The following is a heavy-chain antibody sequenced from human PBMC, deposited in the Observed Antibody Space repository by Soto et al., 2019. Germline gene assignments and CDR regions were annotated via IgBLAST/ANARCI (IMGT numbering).Heavy chain of an antibody. V-gene: IGHV4-30-2*01. Sequence: SETLSLTCAVSGGSISSGGYSWSWIRQPPGKGLEWIGYIYHSGSTYYNPSLKSRVTISVDRSKNQFSLKLSSVTAADTAVYYCARQPARIAAAGPYFDYWGQGTLVTAPQ. D-gene: IGHD6-13*01. J-gene: IGHJ4*02. CDR3: ARQPARIAAAGPYFDY. CDR2: IYHSGST. CDR1: GGSISSGGYS.